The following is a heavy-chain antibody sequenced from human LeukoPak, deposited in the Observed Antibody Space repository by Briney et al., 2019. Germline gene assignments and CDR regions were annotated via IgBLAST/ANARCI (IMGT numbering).Heavy chain of an antibody. CDR2: IYYSGST. CDR3: ARGALRYFDWLKKDYYSTDV. J-gene: IGHJ6*03. V-gene: IGHV4-59*01. D-gene: IGHD3-9*01. CDR1: GGSINTYY. Sequence: PSETLSLTCTVSGGSINTYYWSWIRQPPGKGLEWIGYIYYSGSTNYNPSLKSRVTLSMDTSKNQFSLKLNSVTAADTAVYYCARGALRYFDWLKKDYYSTDVWGKGNTVTISS.